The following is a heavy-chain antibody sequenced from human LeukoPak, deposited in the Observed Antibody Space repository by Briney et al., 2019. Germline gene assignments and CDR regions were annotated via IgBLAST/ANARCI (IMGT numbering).Heavy chain of an antibody. CDR1: GFTFNTYT. Sequence: GGSLRLSCAASGFTFNTYTMNWVRQAPGKGLEWVSYISGSSGIIDYADSVRGRFTISRDNSKNTLYLQKNSLRADDTAIYYCAKGSYYDSSGSFYFDYWGQGTLVTVSS. CDR3: AKGSYYDSSGSFYFDY. D-gene: IGHD3-22*01. V-gene: IGHV3-48*01. J-gene: IGHJ4*02. CDR2: ISGSSGII.